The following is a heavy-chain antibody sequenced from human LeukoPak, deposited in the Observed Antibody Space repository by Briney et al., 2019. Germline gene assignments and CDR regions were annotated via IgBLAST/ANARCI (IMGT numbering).Heavy chain of an antibody. CDR1: GFTFSNYG. CDR3: AKWGDFWSGYKPHFVPDFDY. Sequence: GGSLRLSCAASGFTFSNYGMHWVRQAPDKGLEWVAFLQNDGSDTHYADSVEGRFTISRDNSKNTLYLQMNSLRAEDTAVYYCAKWGDFWSGYKPHFVPDFDYWGQGTLVTVSS. J-gene: IGHJ4*02. CDR2: LQNDGSDT. D-gene: IGHD3-3*01. V-gene: IGHV3-30*02.